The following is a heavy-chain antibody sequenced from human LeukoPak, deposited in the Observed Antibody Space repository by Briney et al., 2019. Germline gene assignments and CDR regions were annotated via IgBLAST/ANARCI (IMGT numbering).Heavy chain of an antibody. J-gene: IGHJ4*02. CDR3: ARAYNYCDSSGYWLDY. Sequence: ASVKVSCKASGGTFSSYAISWVRQAPGQGLEWMGGIIPIFGTANYAQKFQGRVTITADESTSTAYMELSSLRSEDTAVYYCARAYNYCDSSGYWLDYWGQGTLVTVSS. D-gene: IGHD3-22*01. CDR2: IIPIFGTA. V-gene: IGHV1-69*01. CDR1: GGTFSSYA.